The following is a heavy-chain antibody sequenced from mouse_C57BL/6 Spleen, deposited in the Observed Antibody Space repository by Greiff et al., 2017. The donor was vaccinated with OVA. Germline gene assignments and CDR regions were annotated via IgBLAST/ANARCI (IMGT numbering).Heavy chain of an antibody. CDR2: IWSDGST. Sequence: VKVVESGPGLVAPSQSLSITCTVSGFSLTSYGVHWVRQPPGKGLEWLVVIWSDGSTTYNSALKSRLSISKDNSKSQVFLKMNSLQTDDTAMYYCARHGMDYYGSSYDWYFDVWGTGTTVTVSS. V-gene: IGHV2-6-1*01. D-gene: IGHD1-1*01. CDR1: GFSLTSYG. CDR3: ARHGMDYYGSSYDWYFDV. J-gene: IGHJ1*03.